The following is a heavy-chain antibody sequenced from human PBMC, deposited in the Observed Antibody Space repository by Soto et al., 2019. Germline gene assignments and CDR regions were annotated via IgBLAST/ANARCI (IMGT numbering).Heavy chain of an antibody. D-gene: IGHD1-26*01. Sequence: GGSLRLSCAASGFTFSSYGMHWVRQAPGKGLEWVAVISYDGSNKYYADSVKGRFTISRDNSKNTLYLQMNSLRAEDTAVYYCAKGGTQWELLQGPFDYWGQGTLVTVSS. CDR3: AKGGTQWELLQGPFDY. V-gene: IGHV3-30*18. CDR2: ISYDGSNK. J-gene: IGHJ4*02. CDR1: GFTFSSYG.